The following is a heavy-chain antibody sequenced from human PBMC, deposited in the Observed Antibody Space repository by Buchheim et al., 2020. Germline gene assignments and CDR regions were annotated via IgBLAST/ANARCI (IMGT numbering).Heavy chain of an antibody. V-gene: IGHV3-7*01. D-gene: IGHD3-10*01. CDR1: GFTFSNYW. CDR3: VRPFLWVGETFRFPYYFDS. Sequence: EVHLVQSGGGLAQPGGSLRVSCTPSGFTFSNYWMTWVRQTPGRGLEWVANIKDDGSEKYYLDSVRGRFIIFRDNIKNALFLEFKNLRVEDTGIYYCVRPFLWVGETFRFPYYFDSWGQGT. CDR2: IKDDGSEK. J-gene: IGHJ4*02.